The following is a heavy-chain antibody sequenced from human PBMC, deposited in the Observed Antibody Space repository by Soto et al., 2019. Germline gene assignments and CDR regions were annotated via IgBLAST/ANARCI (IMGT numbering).Heavy chain of an antibody. Sequence: QVQLQESGPGLVKPSETLSLTCTVSGGSITSYYWTWIRQPPAKGLEWIGYIYSSGSTNYNPSLKSRVTISVDTSKNQFSLKLNSVTAADTAVYYCARDGSGRPATYWGQGTLVTVSS. CDR2: IYSSGST. CDR1: GGSITSYY. CDR3: ARDGSGRPATY. J-gene: IGHJ4*02. D-gene: IGHD3-10*01. V-gene: IGHV4-59*01.